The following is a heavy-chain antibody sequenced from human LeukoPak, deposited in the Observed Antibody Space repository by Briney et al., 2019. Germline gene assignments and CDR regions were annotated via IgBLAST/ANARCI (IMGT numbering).Heavy chain of an antibody. D-gene: IGHD2-8*01. Sequence: SETLSLTCAVSGGSISSSNWWSWVRQPPGKGLEWIGYIYYSGSTNYNPSLKSRVTISVDTSKNQFSLKLSSVTAADTAVYYCAREWSEGVHYWGQGTLVTVSS. CDR2: IYYSGST. J-gene: IGHJ4*02. CDR1: GGSISSSNW. CDR3: AREWSEGVHY. V-gene: IGHV4-4*02.